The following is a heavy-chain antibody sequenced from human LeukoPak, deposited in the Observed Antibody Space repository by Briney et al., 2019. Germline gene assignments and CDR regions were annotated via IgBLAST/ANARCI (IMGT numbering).Heavy chain of an antibody. D-gene: IGHD6-19*01. CDR3: ARASGWYWYFDL. J-gene: IGHJ2*01. V-gene: IGHV4-59*01. CDR1: GGSISSYY. Sequence: SETLSLSCTVSGGSISSYYWSWIRQPPGKGLEWIGYIYYSGSTNYNPSLKSRVTISVDTSKNQFSLKLSSVTAADTAVYYCARASGWYWYFDLWGRGTLVTVSS. CDR2: IYYSGST.